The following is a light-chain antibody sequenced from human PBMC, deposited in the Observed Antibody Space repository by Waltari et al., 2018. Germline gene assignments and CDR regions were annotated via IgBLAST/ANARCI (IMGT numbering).Light chain of an antibody. CDR1: SGSIASNY. CDR2: EDD. J-gene: IGLJ3*02. CDR3: QSYVSRGWV. Sequence: NFILTQPPSVSESPGKTVTISCTRTSGSIASNYVDSLHQRPRRTPTTLIFEDDKRPSGVPARFSGSIDSSSNSASLTISGLTNEDEADYYCQSYVSRGWVFGGGTKLTVL. V-gene: IGLV6-57*01.